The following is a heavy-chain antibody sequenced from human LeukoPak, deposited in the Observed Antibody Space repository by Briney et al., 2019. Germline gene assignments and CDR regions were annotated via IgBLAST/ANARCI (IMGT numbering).Heavy chain of an antibody. J-gene: IGHJ5*02. CDR3: ARDLRLFSVGLKNWFDP. Sequence: GGSLRLSCAASGFTFSSYWMSWVRQAPGKGLEWVANIKQDGSEKYYVDSVKGRFTISRDNAKNSQYLQMNSLRAEDTAVYYCARDLRLFSVGLKNWFDPWGQGTLVTVSS. D-gene: IGHD2-21*01. V-gene: IGHV3-7*01. CDR2: IKQDGSEK. CDR1: GFTFSSYW.